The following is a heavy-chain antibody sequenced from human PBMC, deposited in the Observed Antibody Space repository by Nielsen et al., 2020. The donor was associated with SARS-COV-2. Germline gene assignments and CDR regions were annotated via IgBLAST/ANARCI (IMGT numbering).Heavy chain of an antibody. Sequence: LSLTCAASGFTFGSSWMHWVRQAPGKGLVWVSRINSDGRTTTYADSVKGRFTISRDNAKNTLYLQMNSLRAEDTAVYYCARAKFYDSEVDPWGQGTLVTVSS. V-gene: IGHV3-74*01. CDR1: GFTFGSSW. CDR2: INSDGRTT. D-gene: IGHD5/OR15-5a*01. CDR3: ARAKFYDSEVDP. J-gene: IGHJ5*02.